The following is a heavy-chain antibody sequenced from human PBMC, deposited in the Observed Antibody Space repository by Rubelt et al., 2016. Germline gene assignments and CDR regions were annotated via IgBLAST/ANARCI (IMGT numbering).Heavy chain of an antibody. J-gene: IGHJ5*02. CDR1: GGTFSSYA. CDR2: ISAYNGNT. Sequence: QVQLVQSGAEAKKPGSSVKVSCKASGGTFSSYAISWVRQAPGQGLEWMGWISAYNGNTNYAQKLQGRVTMTTDTSTSTAYMELRSLRSDDTAVYYCARVMITFGGVIEVGWFDPWGQGTLVTVSS. V-gene: IGHV1-18*01. CDR3: ARVMITFGGVIEVGWFDP. D-gene: IGHD3-16*02.